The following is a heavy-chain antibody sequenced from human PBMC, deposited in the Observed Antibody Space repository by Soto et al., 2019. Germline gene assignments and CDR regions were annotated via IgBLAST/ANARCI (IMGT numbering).Heavy chain of an antibody. D-gene: IGHD5-12*01. CDR2: ISYDGSNK. Sequence: PGGSLRLSCAASGFTFSSYGIHWVRQAPGKGLEWVAVISYDGSNKYYADSVKGRFTISRDNSKNTVYLQMNSLRVEDTAVYYCAKVLDTATIRDAFDIWGQGTMVTVSS. CDR3: AKVLDTATIRDAFDI. CDR1: GFTFSSYG. V-gene: IGHV3-30*18. J-gene: IGHJ3*02.